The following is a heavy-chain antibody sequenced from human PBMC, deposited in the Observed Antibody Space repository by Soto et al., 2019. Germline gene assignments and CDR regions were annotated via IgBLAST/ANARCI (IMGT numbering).Heavy chain of an antibody. V-gene: IGHV3-23*01. CDR3: AKSLVTPSDAFDL. D-gene: IGHD2-21*02. CDR1: GFTFGNYA. CDR2: ISDPGTST. J-gene: IGHJ3*01. Sequence: XGSLRLSCAASGFTFGNYAMNWVRQAPGKGLEWISSISDPGTSTYYANSVKGRFSMSRDNSKNTLFLQMNRLRADDTAVYFCAKSLVTPSDAFDLWGRGTLVTVSS.